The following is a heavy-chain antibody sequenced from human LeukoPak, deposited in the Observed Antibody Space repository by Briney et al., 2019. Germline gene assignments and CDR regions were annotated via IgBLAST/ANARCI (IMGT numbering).Heavy chain of an antibody. V-gene: IGHV1-69*05. Sequence: SVKVSCKASGGTFSSYAISWVRQAPGQGLEWMGRIIPIFGTANYAQKFQGRVTITTDESTGTAYMELSSLRSEDTAVYYCTGGGGYDSHFDYWRQGTLVTVSS. CDR1: GGTFSSYA. CDR3: TGGGGYDSHFDY. J-gene: IGHJ4*02. D-gene: IGHD5-12*01. CDR2: IIPIFGTA.